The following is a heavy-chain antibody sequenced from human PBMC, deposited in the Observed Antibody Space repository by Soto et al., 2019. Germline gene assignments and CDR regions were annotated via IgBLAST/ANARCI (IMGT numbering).Heavy chain of an antibody. CDR1: GGTFSSYT. D-gene: IGHD3-22*01. CDR2: IIPILGIA. Sequence: GASVKVSCKASGGTFSSYTISWVRQAPGQGLEWMGRIIPILGIANYAQKFQGRVTITADKSTSTAYMELSSLRSEDTAVYYCARGYDSSGYYYWPAFDIWGQGTMVTVSS. J-gene: IGHJ3*02. CDR3: ARGYDSSGYYYWPAFDI. V-gene: IGHV1-69*02.